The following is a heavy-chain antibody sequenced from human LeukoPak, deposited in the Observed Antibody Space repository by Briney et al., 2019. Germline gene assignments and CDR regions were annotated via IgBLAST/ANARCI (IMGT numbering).Heavy chain of an antibody. CDR3: ARGLVGSEADILTGYYRYFDY. CDR1: GGSFSGYY. CDR2: INHSGST. V-gene: IGHV4-34*01. D-gene: IGHD3-9*01. Sequence: SETLSLTCAVYGGSFSGYYWSWIRQPPGKGLEWMGEINHSGSTNYNPSLKSRVTISVDTSKNQFSLKLSSVTAADTAVYYCARGLVGSEADILTGYYRYFDYWGQGTLVTVSS. J-gene: IGHJ4*02.